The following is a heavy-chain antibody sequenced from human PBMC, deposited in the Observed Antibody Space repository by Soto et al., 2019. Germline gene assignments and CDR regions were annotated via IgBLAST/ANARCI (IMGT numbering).Heavy chain of an antibody. CDR1: GFSLSTSAVG. CDR3: AHGSGWLFDY. J-gene: IGHJ4*02. CDR2: IYWDDNV. D-gene: IGHD6-19*01. V-gene: IGHV2-5*02. Sequence: QITLKESGPTLVRPTQTLTLTCTFSGFSLSTSAVGVGWIRQPPGKALEWLALIYWDDNVWYSPSLKNRLTITKDTSKNEMVLTMTNMDPVDTATYYCAHGSGWLFDYWGPGTLVTVSS.